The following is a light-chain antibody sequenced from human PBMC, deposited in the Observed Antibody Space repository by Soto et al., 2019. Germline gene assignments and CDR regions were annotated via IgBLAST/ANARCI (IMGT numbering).Light chain of an antibody. Sequence: DIQMTQSPSTLSASVGDRVTITCRASQSISSWYQQKPGNPPRLLIYEESTLHSGVPSRFSGRKVGTQFILTIDSLQPEDFATYYCQQVKSYPRTFGGGTKVDIK. J-gene: IGKJ4*01. CDR1: QSISSW. CDR2: EES. V-gene: IGKV1-5*01. CDR3: QQVKSYPRT.